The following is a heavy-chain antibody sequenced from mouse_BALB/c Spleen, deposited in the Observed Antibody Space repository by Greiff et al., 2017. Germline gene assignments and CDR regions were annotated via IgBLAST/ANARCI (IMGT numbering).Heavy chain of an antibody. CDR1: GYSFTGYY. J-gene: IGHJ1*01. CDR3: TRGGIYYGNYDWYFDV. CDR2: INPSTGGT. V-gene: IGHV1-42*01. D-gene: IGHD2-1*01. Sequence: VHVKQSGPELVKPGASVKISCKASGYSFTGYYMHWVKQSPENSLEWIGEINPSTGGTSYNQKFKGKATLTVDKSSSTAYMQLKSLTSEESAVYYCTRGGIYYGNYDWYFDVWGAGTTVTVSS.